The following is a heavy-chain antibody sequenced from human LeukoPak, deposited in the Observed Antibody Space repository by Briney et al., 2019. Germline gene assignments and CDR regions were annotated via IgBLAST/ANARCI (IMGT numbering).Heavy chain of an antibody. Sequence: PGGSLRLSCAASGFTFSDYQMNWVRQAPGKGLEWVATINKDEKEKYYVDSVRGRFTISRDNAKNTLFLQMSRLREGDRGVCKCARRTPGTSKSDYWGQGTLVIVSS. V-gene: IGHV3-7*03. CDR3: ARRTPGTSKSDY. D-gene: IGHD6-13*01. J-gene: IGHJ4*02. CDR2: INKDEKEK. CDR1: GFTFSDYQ.